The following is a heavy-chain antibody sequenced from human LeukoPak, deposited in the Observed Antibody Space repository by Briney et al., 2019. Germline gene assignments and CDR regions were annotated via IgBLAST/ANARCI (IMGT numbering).Heavy chain of an antibody. CDR3: ARGRVVQDAFEI. V-gene: IGHV3-30*04. CDR2: ISYAGTIK. Sequence: GGSLRLSCAASGFTFGSYAMSWVRQAPGKGLEWVAVISYAGTIKYYADSVKARFTISRDNSKNTMYLQMNSLTPEDTAVYYCARGRVVQDAFEIWGQGTMVTVSS. D-gene: IGHD1-1*01. CDR1: GFTFGSYA. J-gene: IGHJ3*02.